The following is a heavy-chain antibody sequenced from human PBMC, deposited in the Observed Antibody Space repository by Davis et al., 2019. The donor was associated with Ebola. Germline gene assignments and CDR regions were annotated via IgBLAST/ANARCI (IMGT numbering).Heavy chain of an antibody. CDR3: VKDSSNIWFDI. D-gene: IGHD2/OR15-2a*01. CDR2: ISSSGGST. Sequence: PGGSLRLSCAASGFTFSSYAMSWVRQAPGKGLEWVSAISSSGGSTYYADSVKGRFTISRDNSKNTLYLQMNSLRVEDSAIYYCVKDSSNIWFDIWGQGTLVTVSS. CDR1: GFTFSSYA. V-gene: IGHV3-23*01. J-gene: IGHJ3*02.